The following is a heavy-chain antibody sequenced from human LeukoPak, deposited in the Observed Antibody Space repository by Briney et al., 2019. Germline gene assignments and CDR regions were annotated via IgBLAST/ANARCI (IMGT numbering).Heavy chain of an antibody. CDR2: IHYSGST. J-gene: IGHJ5*02. CDR3: ARCITMIVVATGWFDP. D-gene: IGHD3-22*01. V-gene: IGHV4-39*01. CDR1: GGSISSSSYY. Sequence: SETLSLTCTVSGGSISSSSYYWGWIRQPPGKGLEWIGSIHYSGSTYYNPSLKSRVTISVDTSKNQFSLKLSSVTAADTAVYYCARCITMIVVATGWFDPWGQGTLVTVSS.